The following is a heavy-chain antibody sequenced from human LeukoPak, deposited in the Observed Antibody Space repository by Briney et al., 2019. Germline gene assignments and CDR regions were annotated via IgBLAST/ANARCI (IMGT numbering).Heavy chain of an antibody. V-gene: IGHV3-9*01. CDR3: AREVWGPEY. CDR2: ISWNSGSM. J-gene: IGHJ4*02. CDR1: GFTFDDYA. D-gene: IGHD1-14*01. Sequence: GGSLRLSCAASGFTFDDYAMHWVRQPPGKGLEWVSGISWNSGSMGYMDSVKGRFTISRDNTKNSVYLQMSSLRAEDTAVYYCAREVWGPEYWGQGTLVTVSS.